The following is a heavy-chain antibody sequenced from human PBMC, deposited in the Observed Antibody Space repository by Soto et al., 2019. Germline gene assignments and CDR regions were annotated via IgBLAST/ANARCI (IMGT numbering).Heavy chain of an antibody. J-gene: IGHJ4*02. Sequence: PGGSLRLSCAASGFTFSSYSMNWVRQAPGKGLEWVSYISSSSSTIYYADSVKGRFTISRDNAKNSLYLQMNSLRAEDTAVYYCARDKRYFDWLPTYWGQGTLVTVSS. D-gene: IGHD3-9*01. CDR2: ISSSSSTI. CDR3: ARDKRYFDWLPTY. V-gene: IGHV3-48*01. CDR1: GFTFSSYS.